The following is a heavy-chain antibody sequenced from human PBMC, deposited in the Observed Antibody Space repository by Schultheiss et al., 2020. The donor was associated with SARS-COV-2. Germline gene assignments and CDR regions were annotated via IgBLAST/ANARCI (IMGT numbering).Heavy chain of an antibody. J-gene: IGHJ3*02. CDR3: ARDQGLVPAATQWGGAFDI. V-gene: IGHV3-9*01. CDR1: GFTFDDYA. D-gene: IGHD2-2*01. Sequence: GGSLRLSCAASGFTFDDYAMHWVRQAPGKGLEWVSGISWNSGSIGYADSVKGRFTISRDNAKNSLYLQMNSLRAEDTAVYYCARDQGLVPAATQWGGAFDIWGQGTMVTVSS. CDR2: ISWNSGSI.